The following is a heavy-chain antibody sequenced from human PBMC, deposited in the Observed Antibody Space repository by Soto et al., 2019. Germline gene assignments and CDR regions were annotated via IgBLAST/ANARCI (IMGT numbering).Heavy chain of an antibody. Sequence: QVQLVQSGAEVKKPGSSVKVSCKASGGTFTSYTISWVRQAPGQGLEWMGAIIPIFGTANYAQKYQGRVTITADESTRTAYMEVSSLRSEDTAVYYCARTSTRGGFDYWGQGTLVTVSS. D-gene: IGHD3-10*01. CDR3: ARTSTRGGFDY. CDR1: GGTFTSYT. CDR2: IIPIFGTA. V-gene: IGHV1-69*12. J-gene: IGHJ4*02.